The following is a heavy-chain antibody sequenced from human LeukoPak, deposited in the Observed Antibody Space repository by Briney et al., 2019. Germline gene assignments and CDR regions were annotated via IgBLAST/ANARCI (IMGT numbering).Heavy chain of an antibody. CDR2: ISWNSGSI. CDR3: AKGMGXXXAGVXXAFDI. Sequence: GGSLRLSCAASGFTFDDYAMHWVRQAPGKGLEGVSGISWNSGSIVYADSVKGRLTISRDNDKNSLYVQMNSLRAEDMGVYYCAKGMGXXXAGVXXAFDIWGQGTMVTVSS. CDR1: GFTFDDYA. D-gene: IGHD6-19*01. V-gene: IGHV3-9*03. J-gene: IGHJ3*02.